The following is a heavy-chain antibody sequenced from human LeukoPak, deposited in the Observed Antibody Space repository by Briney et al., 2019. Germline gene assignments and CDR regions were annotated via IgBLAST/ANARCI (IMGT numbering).Heavy chain of an antibody. J-gene: IGHJ4*02. CDR2: ISGSGGST. D-gene: IGHD3-10*01. CDR1: GFTFSNYW. CDR3: AKVNRRIIR. V-gene: IGHV3-23*01. Sequence: PGGSLRLSCAASGFTFSNYWMSWVRQAPGRGLEWVSAISGSGGSTYYADSVKGRFTISRDNSKNTLYLQMNSLRAEDTAVYYCAKVNRRIIRWGQGTLVTVSS.